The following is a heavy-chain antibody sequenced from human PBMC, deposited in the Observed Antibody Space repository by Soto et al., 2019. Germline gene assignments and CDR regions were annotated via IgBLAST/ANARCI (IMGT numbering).Heavy chain of an antibody. CDR2: IYHSGST. CDR1: GGIIMATGSYW. CDR3: ARGSTGLLDY. V-gene: IGHV4-4*02. Sequence: PSETQPLPCNVAGGIIMATGSYWWTWVRQPPGKGLEWIAEIYHSGSTNYNPSLKSRVTVSVDKTNNQFSLKMTSVTAADTAVYYCARGSTGLLDYWGQGTLVTVSS. D-gene: IGHD2-8*02. J-gene: IGHJ4*02.